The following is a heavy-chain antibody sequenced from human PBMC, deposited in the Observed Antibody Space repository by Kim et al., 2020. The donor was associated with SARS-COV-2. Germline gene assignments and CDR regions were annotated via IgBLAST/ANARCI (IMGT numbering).Heavy chain of an antibody. CDR1: GGSISSGGYY. J-gene: IGHJ3*02. V-gene: IGHV4-31*03. Sequence: SETLSLTCTVSGGSISSGGYYWSWIRQHPGKGLEWIGYIYYSGSTYYNPSLKSRVTISVDTSKNQFSLKLSSVTAADTAVYYCARDSDILTGYYQPVFAFDIWGQGTMVTVSS. CDR2: IYYSGST. CDR3: ARDSDILTGYYQPVFAFDI. D-gene: IGHD3-9*01.